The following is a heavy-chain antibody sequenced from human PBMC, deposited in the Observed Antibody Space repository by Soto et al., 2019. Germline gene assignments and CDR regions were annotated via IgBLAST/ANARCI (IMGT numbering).Heavy chain of an antibody. CDR1: GYSFTSYW. Sequence: ESLKISCKGSGYSFTSYWIGWVRQMPGKGLEWMGIIYPGDSDTRYSPSFQGQVTISADKSISTAYLQWSSLKASGTAMYYCARLKRYYDSSGFYFDYWGQGTLVTVSS. CDR3: ARLKRYYDSSGFYFDY. CDR2: IYPGDSDT. D-gene: IGHD3-22*01. J-gene: IGHJ4*02. V-gene: IGHV5-51*01.